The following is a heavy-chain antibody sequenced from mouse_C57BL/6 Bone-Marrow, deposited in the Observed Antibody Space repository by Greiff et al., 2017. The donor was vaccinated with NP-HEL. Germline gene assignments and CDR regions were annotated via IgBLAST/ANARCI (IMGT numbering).Heavy chain of an antibody. V-gene: IGHV1-59*01. CDR3: AIHYYGSSYEGYFDV. D-gene: IGHD1-1*01. J-gene: IGHJ1*03. CDR1: GYTFTSYW. CDR2: IDPSDSYT. Sequence: VQLQQPGAELARPGTSVKLSCKASGYTFTSYWMHWVKQRPGQGLEWIGVIDPSDSYTNYNQKFKGKATLTVDTSSSTAYMQLSSLTSEDSAVYYCAIHYYGSSYEGYFDVWGTGTTVTVSS.